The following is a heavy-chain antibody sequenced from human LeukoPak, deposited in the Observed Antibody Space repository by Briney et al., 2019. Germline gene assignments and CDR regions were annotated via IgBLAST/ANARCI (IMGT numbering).Heavy chain of an antibody. D-gene: IGHD3-22*01. Sequence: GESLKISCKGSGYSFTSYWIGWVRQMPGKGLEWMGIIYPGDSDTRYSPSFQGQVTISADKSISTAYLQWSSLKASDTAMYYCARPARCDSSGCYFDYWGQGTLVTVSS. V-gene: IGHV5-51*01. J-gene: IGHJ4*02. CDR3: ARPARCDSSGCYFDY. CDR2: IYPGDSDT. CDR1: GYSFTSYW.